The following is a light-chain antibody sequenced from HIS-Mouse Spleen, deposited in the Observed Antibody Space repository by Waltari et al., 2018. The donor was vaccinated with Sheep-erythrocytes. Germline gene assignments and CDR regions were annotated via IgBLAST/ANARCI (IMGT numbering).Light chain of an antibody. CDR3: QQYGSSPPDT. J-gene: IGKJ4*01. CDR1: QSVSSSY. Sequence: EIVLTQSPGTLSLSPGERATLSCRASQSVSSSYLAWYQQKPGQAPRILIYGASSRATGIPDRFSGSGSGTDFTLTISRLEPEDFAVYYCQQYGSSPPDTFGGGTKVEIK. CDR2: GAS. V-gene: IGKV3-20*01.